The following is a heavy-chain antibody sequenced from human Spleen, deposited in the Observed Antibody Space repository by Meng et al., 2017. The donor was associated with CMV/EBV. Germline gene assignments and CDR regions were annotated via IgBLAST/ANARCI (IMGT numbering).Heavy chain of an antibody. J-gene: IGHJ6*02. D-gene: IGHD3-16*01. V-gene: IGHV3-74*01. CDR3: ARDGRHKTWGQSRYYYGMDV. CDR1: GFTFSSYW. CDR2: INSDGSST. Sequence: GGSLRLSCAASGFTFSSYWMHWVRQAPGKGLVWVSRINSDGSSTSYADSVKGRFTISRDNAKNTLYLQMNSLRAEDTAVYYCARDGRHKTWGQSRYYYGMDVWGQGTTVTVSS.